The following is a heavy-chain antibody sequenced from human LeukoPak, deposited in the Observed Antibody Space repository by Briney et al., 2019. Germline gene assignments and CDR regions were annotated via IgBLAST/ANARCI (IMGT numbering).Heavy chain of an antibody. D-gene: IGHD3-3*01. CDR3: AKDITNGDPNSYYFDY. CDR1: GFTFSSYS. CDR2: ISSSSSYI. Sequence: GGSLRLSCAASGFTFSSYSMNWVRQAPGKGLEWVSSISSSSSYIYYADSVKGRFTISRDNAKNSLYLQMNSLRAEDTAVYYCAKDITNGDPNSYYFDYWGQGTLVTVSS. V-gene: IGHV3-21*04. J-gene: IGHJ4*02.